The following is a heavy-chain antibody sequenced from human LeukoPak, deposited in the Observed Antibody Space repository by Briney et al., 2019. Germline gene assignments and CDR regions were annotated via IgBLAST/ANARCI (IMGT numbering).Heavy chain of an antibody. CDR1: GGSISSSSYY. J-gene: IGHJ4*02. V-gene: IGHV4-39*01. Sequence: SETLSLTCTVSGGSISSSSYYWGWIRQPPGKGLEWIGSIYYSGSTYYNPSLKSRVTISVDTSKNQFSLKLSSVTAADTAVYYCATTPLVGATNIDYRGQGTLVTVSS. D-gene: IGHD1-26*01. CDR3: ATTPLVGATNIDY. CDR2: IYYSGST.